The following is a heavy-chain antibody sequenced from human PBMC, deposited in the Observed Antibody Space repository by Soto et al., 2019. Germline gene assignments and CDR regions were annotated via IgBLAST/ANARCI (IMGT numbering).Heavy chain of an antibody. Sequence: SETLSLTCTVSGGSISGYYWSWIRQPPGKGLEWIGNVYYSGGAKYNPSVKRRVSISVDTSKNQFSLNLSSVAAADTAVYYCTRDGDGRMTTNPYYYYGMDVWGPGITVTVSS. D-gene: IGHD2-21*02. CDR3: TRDGDGRMTTNPYYYYGMDV. CDR1: GGSISGYY. CDR2: VYYSGGA. V-gene: IGHV4-59*01. J-gene: IGHJ6*02.